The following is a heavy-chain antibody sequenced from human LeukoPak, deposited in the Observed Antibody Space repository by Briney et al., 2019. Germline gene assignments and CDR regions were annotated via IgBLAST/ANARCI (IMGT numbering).Heavy chain of an antibody. D-gene: IGHD5-18*01. V-gene: IGHV4-59*01. CDR2: IYYSGST. CDR3: ARTLRGYSYGPFDY. CDR1: GGSISSYY. Sequence: SETLSLTCTVSGGSISSYYWSWIRQPPGKGLEWIGCIYYSGSTNYNPSLKSRVTISVDTPKNQFSLKLSSVTAADTAVYYCARTLRGYSYGPFDYWGQGTLVTVSS. J-gene: IGHJ4*02.